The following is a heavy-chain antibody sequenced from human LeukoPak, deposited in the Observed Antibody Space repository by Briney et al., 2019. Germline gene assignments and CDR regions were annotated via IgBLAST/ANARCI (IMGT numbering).Heavy chain of an antibody. CDR2: IYYSGST. CDR3: ARVRTYYYDSSGYYYWTYFDY. D-gene: IGHD3-22*01. CDR1: GDSITSYY. J-gene: IGHJ4*02. Sequence: SETLSLTCIVSGDSITSYYWSWIRQPPGKGLEWIGYIYYSGSTNYNPSLKSRVTMSVDTSKNQFSLKLSSVTAADTAVYYCARVRTYYYDSSGYYYWTYFDYWGQGTLVTVSS. V-gene: IGHV4-59*01.